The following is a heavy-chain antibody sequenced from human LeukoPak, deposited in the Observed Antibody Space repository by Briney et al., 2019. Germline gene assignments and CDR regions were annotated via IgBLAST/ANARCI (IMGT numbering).Heavy chain of an antibody. CDR3: VREGFYFFDF. CDR1: GFTFTSYG. V-gene: IGHV3-48*04. CDR2: ISSSGSTI. J-gene: IGHJ4*01. Sequence: GGSLRLSCAASGFTFTSYGMSWVRQAPGKGLEWVSYISSSGSTIYYADSVRGRFTIFRDNAKDSVYLQMNSLRAEDSATYYCVREGFYFFDFWGQGTLVTVSS.